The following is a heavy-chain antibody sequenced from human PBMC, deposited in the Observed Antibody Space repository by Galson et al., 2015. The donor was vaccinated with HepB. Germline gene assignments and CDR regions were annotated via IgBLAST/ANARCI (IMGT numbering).Heavy chain of an antibody. V-gene: IGHV1-2*02. Sequence: SVKVSCKASGSTFIDYYIYWVRQAPGQGLEWMGWVNPNSGGTNYAQKFQGRVTLTRDTSISTACMELSSLRSDDTAVYHCARRSWGNDAFDIWGQGTVVAVSS. CDR1: GSTFIDYY. J-gene: IGHJ3*02. CDR2: VNPNSGGT. D-gene: IGHD3-16*01. CDR3: ARRSWGNDAFDI.